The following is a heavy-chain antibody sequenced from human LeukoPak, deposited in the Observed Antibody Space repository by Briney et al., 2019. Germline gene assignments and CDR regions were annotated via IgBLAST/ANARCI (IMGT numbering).Heavy chain of an antibody. Sequence: GGSLRLSYTASGFTFSAYTMHWVRQAPGEGLEWVAVISSDGSTKYYADSVKGRFTISRDNSQNTLYLQMNSLRAEDSAVYYCAREVTAAAYFDYWGQGTLVTVSS. CDR3: AREVTAAAYFDY. CDR1: GFTFSAYT. J-gene: IGHJ4*02. V-gene: IGHV3-30-3*01. D-gene: IGHD2-2*01. CDR2: ISSDGSTK.